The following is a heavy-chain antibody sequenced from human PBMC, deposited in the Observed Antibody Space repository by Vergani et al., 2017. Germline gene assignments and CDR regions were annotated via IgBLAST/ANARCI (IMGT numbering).Heavy chain of an antibody. D-gene: IGHD3-3*01. Sequence: QVQLVQSGAEVKKPGASVKVSCKASGYTFTSYDINWVRQATGQGLEWMGWMNPNSGNTGYAQKFQGRVTMTRNTSISTAYMELSSLRSEDTAVYYWARGSRITIFGVVSEWLADYWGQGTLVTVSS. CDR2: MNPNSGNT. CDR3: ARGSRITIFGVVSEWLADY. V-gene: IGHV1-8*01. J-gene: IGHJ4*02. CDR1: GYTFTSYD.